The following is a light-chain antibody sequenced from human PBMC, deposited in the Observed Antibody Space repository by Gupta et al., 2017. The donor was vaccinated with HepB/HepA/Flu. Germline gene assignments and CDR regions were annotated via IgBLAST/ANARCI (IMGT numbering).Light chain of an antibody. CDR1: QNISSS. V-gene: IGKV3-11*01. Sequence: EIVLTQSPVTLSLSPGERATLSCRASQNISSSLAWYQQKPGQTPRLLIYDTSNRATGIPVKFSGSGSGTDVTLTINSLEPEDFAVLYCQQRFNWPLTFGGGTKVEIK. J-gene: IGKJ4*01. CDR2: DTS. CDR3: QQRFNWPLT.